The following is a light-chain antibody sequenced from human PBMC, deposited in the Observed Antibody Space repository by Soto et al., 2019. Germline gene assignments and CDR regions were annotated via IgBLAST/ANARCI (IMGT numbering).Light chain of an antibody. CDR3: ATWDGSLPGEV. Sequence: QSVLTQSPSVSAAPGQQVTISCSGSSSNIGNNYVSWYQQLPGTAPKLLIYDNNKRPSGIPDRFSGSKSGTSGTLDITGLQTGDEADYYCATWDGSLPGEVVGGGTQLTVL. V-gene: IGLV1-51*01. CDR1: SSNIGNNY. J-gene: IGLJ2*01. CDR2: DNN.